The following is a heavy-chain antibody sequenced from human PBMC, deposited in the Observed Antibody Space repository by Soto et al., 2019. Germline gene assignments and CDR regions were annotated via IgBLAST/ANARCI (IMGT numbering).Heavy chain of an antibody. CDR1: GGSISSSSYY. Sequence: SETLSLTCTVSGGSISSSSYYWGWIRQPPGKGLEWIGRIYYSGRTYYNPSLKSRVTISVDTAKNQFSLKLSSVTAADTAVYYCARSGYSYGPNPLLYWGQGTLVTVSS. V-gene: IGHV4-39*07. J-gene: IGHJ4*02. D-gene: IGHD5-18*01. CDR3: ARSGYSYGPNPLLY. CDR2: IYYSGRT.